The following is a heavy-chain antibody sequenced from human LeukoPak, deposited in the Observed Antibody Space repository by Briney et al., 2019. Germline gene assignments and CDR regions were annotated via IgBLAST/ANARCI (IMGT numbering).Heavy chain of an antibody. CDR1: GGTFSSYA. D-gene: IGHD3-10*01. J-gene: IGHJ4*02. Sequence: SVKVSCKASGGTFSSYAISWVRQAPGQGLEWMGRIIPILRTPNYAQNFQGRVTITPDESTSTAYMELSSLRSEDTAVYYCARDAGLYGSVPQRNWGQGTLVTVSS. CDR2: IIPILRTP. V-gene: IGHV1-69*11. CDR3: ARDAGLYGSVPQRN.